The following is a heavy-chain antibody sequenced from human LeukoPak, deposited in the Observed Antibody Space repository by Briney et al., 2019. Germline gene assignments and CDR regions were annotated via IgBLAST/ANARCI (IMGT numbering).Heavy chain of an antibody. J-gene: IGHJ4*02. D-gene: IGHD3-3*01. CDR2: IKKTGSET. CDR1: GFTFSHFW. V-gene: IGHV3-7*01. Sequence: GGSLRLSCAASGFTFSHFWMSWARQAPGKGLEWVTYIKKTGSETYYVDSVKGRFTISRDNAKNTLYLQMNSLRAEDTAVYYCARDRRFLEWLTRNYFDYWGQGTLVTVSS. CDR3: ARDRRFLEWLTRNYFDY.